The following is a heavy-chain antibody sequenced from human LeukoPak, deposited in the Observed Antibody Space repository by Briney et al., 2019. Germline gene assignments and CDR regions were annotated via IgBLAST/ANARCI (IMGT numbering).Heavy chain of an antibody. D-gene: IGHD1-26*01. J-gene: IGHJ6*03. CDR1: GFTVSSNY. V-gene: IGHV3-66*02. Sequence: GGSLRLSCAASGFTVSSNYMSWVRQAPGKGLEWVSVIYSGGSTYYADSVKGRFTISRDNSKNTLYLQMNSLRAEDTAVYYCARTGWELAPYYYYYMDVWGKGTTVIVSS. CDR3: ARTGWELAPYYYYYMDV. CDR2: IYSGGST.